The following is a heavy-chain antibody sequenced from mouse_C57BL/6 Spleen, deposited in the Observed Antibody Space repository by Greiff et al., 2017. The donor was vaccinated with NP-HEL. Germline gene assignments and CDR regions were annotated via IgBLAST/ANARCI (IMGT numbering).Heavy chain of an antibody. Sequence: VQLQQSGPELVKPGASVKISCKASGYAFSSSWMNWVKQRPGKGLEWIGRIYPGDGDTNYNGKFKGKATLTADKSSSTAYMQLSSLTSEDSAVYFCARSRQLRLGYFDYWGQGTTLTVSS. V-gene: IGHV1-82*01. CDR2: IYPGDGDT. D-gene: IGHD3-2*02. CDR3: ARSRQLRLGYFDY. CDR1: GYAFSSSW. J-gene: IGHJ2*01.